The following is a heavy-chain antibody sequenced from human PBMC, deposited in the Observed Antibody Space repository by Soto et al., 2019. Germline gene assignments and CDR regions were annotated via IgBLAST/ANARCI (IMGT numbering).Heavy chain of an antibody. CDR3: ARDRCTTDKCYTHHCYX. V-gene: IGHV1-18*04. J-gene: IGHJ6*02. CDR2: ISVYTGNK. Sequence: ASVKVSCKSSGYTFTSYGVSWVRQAPGQGLEWLGCISVYTGNKKQAQKFKDRVTLTTEASTSTAYLELRSLRSDDTAVYYCARDRCTTDKCYTHHCYXWGQGTTFTVS. D-gene: IGHD2-8*01. CDR1: GYTFTSYG.